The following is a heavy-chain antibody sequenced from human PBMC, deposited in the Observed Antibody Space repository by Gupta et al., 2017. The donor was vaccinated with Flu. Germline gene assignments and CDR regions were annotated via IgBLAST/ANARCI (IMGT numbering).Heavy chain of an antibody. D-gene: IGHD5-12*01. Sequence: QVQLQESGPGLVKPSETLSLTCAVSGYSLSSGYYWGWIRQPPGKGLEWIGSIYHSGSTYYNPSLKSRVTISVDTSKNQFSLKLSSVTAADTAVYYCARALSNSGYEHYYYYGMDVWGQGTTVTVSS. J-gene: IGHJ6*02. CDR3: ARALSNSGYEHYYYYGMDV. V-gene: IGHV4-38-2*01. CDR2: IYHSGST. CDR1: GYSLSSGYY.